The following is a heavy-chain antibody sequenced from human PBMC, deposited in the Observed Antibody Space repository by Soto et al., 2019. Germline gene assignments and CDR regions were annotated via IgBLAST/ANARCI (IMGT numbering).Heavy chain of an antibody. V-gene: IGHV4-31*03. CDR1: GGSISSGGYY. D-gene: IGHD3-10*01. Sequence: QVQLQESGPGLVKPSQTLSLTCTVSGGSISSGGYYWSWIRQHPGKGLEWIGEINHSGSTNYNPSLKSRVTISVDTSKNQFSLKLSSVTAADTAVYYCARGLTMVAYFDYWGQGTLVTVSS. CDR2: INHSGST. J-gene: IGHJ4*02. CDR3: ARGLTMVAYFDY.